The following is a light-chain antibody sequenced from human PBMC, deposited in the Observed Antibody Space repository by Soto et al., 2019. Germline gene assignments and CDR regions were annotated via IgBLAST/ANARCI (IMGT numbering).Light chain of an antibody. Sequence: EIVLTQSPVTLSLSPGERATPSCRASQSVSSYLAWYQQRPGQAPRLLIYDASNRATGIPARFSGSGSGTDFTLTIDNLEPEDFAIYYCQQRNNWPPITFGQGTRLEIK. CDR2: DAS. CDR3: QQRNNWPPIT. CDR1: QSVSSY. J-gene: IGKJ5*01. V-gene: IGKV3-11*01.